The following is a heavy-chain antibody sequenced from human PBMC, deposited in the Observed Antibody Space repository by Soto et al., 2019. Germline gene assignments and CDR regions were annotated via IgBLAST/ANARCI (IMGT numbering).Heavy chain of an antibody. D-gene: IGHD6-19*01. CDR3: ARSGDSTGWYYYYMDV. CDR1: GGSISSGTYY. V-gene: IGHV4-39*01. Sequence: PSETLSLTCTVSGGSISSGTYYWGWIRQPPGRGLEWIGNIYSSGITKYNPSVKSRVTISLDTSKNQFSLELISVTAADTAVYFCARSGDSTGWYYYYMDVWGTGTTVTVSS. CDR2: IYSSGIT. J-gene: IGHJ6*03.